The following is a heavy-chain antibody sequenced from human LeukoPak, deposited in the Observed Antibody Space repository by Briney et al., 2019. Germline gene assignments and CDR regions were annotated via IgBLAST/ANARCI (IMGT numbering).Heavy chain of an antibody. CDR3: TRLRGVTTYYFDY. J-gene: IGHJ4*02. CDR2: IYHSGTT. V-gene: IGHV4-38-2*01. Sequence: KPSETLSLTCAVSGYSISSDYYWGWIRQPPGKGLELIGSIYHSGTTYYNPSLKSRVTISIDTSKNQFSLKLSSVTAADTAVYYCTRLRGVTTYYFDYWGQGTLVTVSS. CDR1: GYSISSDYY. D-gene: IGHD4-17*01.